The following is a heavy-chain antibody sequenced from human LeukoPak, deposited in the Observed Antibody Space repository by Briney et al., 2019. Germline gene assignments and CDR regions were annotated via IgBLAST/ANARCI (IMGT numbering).Heavy chain of an antibody. J-gene: IGHJ4*02. V-gene: IGHV3-21*01. CDR2: ISSVSTYI. D-gene: IGHD5-18*01. CDR3: ARANTNGYTYGNFDY. Sequence: GWSLRLSCAASGFTFGIYSMDWVRQAPGKGLEWVSSISSVSTYIYYADSVKGRFTISRDDARGSLFLQMNSLRAEDTAVYYCARANTNGYTYGNFDYWGQGTLVTVSS. CDR1: GFTFGIYS.